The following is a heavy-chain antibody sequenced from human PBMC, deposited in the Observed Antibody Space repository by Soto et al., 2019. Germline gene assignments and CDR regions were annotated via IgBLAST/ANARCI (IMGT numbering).Heavy chain of an antibody. J-gene: IGHJ4*02. V-gene: IGHV1-18*04. CDR1: GYTFSSYG. CDR3: ARDFASGTTHFDF. Sequence: QVQLVQSGAEVKKPGASVKVSCKATGYTFSSYGISWVRQAPGQGLEWMGWISAYNGNTDYAQKVQGRVTMTTDTATSTAYMELRSLRSDDTAVYYCARDFASGTTHFDFWGQGTLVTVSS. D-gene: IGHD1-1*01. CDR2: ISAYNGNT.